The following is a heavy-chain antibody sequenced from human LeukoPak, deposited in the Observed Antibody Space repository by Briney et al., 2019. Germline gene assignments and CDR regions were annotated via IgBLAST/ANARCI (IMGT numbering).Heavy chain of an antibody. J-gene: IGHJ4*02. V-gene: IGHV4-38-2*02. D-gene: IGHD2-21*02. Sequence: SETLSLTCTVSGYSISSGYYWGWIRQPPGKGLEWIGSIYHSGSTYYNPSLKSRVTISVDTSKNQFSLKLSSVTAADTAVYYCARRVTAIPLDYFDYWGQGTLVTVSS. CDR2: IYHSGST. CDR3: ARRVTAIPLDYFDY. CDR1: GYSISSGYY.